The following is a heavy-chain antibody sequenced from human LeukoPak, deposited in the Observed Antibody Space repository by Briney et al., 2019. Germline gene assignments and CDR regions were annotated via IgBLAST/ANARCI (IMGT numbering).Heavy chain of an antibody. V-gene: IGHV4-34*12. CDR3: ARVGGYCTSFSCPAYYYYGMGV. D-gene: IGHD2-8*01. CDR1: SGSFSGNY. CDR2: IIHSGGT. Sequence: SETLSLTCAVYSGSFSGNYWSWIRHHPGEGLEWIVEIIHSGGTNYNPSLKSRVTISLDTSKNHFSLKLSSVTAADTAVYYCARVGGYCTSFSCPAYYYYGMGVWGQGTTVTVSS. J-gene: IGHJ6*02.